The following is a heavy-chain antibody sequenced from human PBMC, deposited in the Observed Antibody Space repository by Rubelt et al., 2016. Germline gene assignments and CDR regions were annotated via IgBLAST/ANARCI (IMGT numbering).Heavy chain of an antibody. CDR2: ISSGSGHI. V-gene: IGHV3-48*04. Sequence: EVQLVESGGGLVQPGESLKLSCAASGFSFSTYSLNWVRQAPGQGLEWISYISSGSGHIYYADSVKGRFTVSRDNTKNALSLQMNRLRGEDTAVYYCASGIDQLLEYWGQGTLVTVSS. J-gene: IGHJ4*02. CDR1: GFSFSTYS. D-gene: IGHD1-26*01. CDR3: ASGIDQLLEY.